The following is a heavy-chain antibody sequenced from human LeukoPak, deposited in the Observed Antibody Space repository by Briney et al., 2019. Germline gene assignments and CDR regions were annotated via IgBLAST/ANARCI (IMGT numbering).Heavy chain of an antibody. CDR2: IHYNGGT. CDR1: GGSLSSDY. CDR3: AKGAGWYGV. V-gene: IGHV4-59*01. J-gene: IGHJ4*02. Sequence: PSETLSLTCTVSGGSLSSDYWSWLRQPPGRGLEWIAYIHYNGGTNYNPSLKSRVTISLDTSKNQFSLRLSSVTAADTAVYYCAKGAGWYGVWGQGALVTVSS. D-gene: IGHD6-19*01.